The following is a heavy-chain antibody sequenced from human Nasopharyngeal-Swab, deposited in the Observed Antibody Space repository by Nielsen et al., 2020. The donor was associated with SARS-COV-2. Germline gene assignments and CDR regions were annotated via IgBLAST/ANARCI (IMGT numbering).Heavy chain of an antibody. V-gene: IGHV3-49*03. CDR1: GFTFGDYA. J-gene: IGHJ4*02. Sequence: GGSLRLSCTASGFTFGDYAMSWFRQAPGKGLEWVGFTRSKAYGGTTEYAASVKGRFTTSRDDSKSIAYLQMNSLKTEDTAVYYCTRADVRPAGSGSYYEYPDYWGQGTLVTVSS. D-gene: IGHD1-26*01. CDR3: TRADVRPAGSGSYYEYPDY. CDR2: TRSKAYGGTT.